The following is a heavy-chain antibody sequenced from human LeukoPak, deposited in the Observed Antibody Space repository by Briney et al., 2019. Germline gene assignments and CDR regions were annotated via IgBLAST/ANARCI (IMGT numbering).Heavy chain of an antibody. D-gene: IGHD3-3*01. CDR3: AKDPTDEYYDFWSGPKD. Sequence: GGSLRLSCAASGFTFSSYGMHWVRQAPGKGLGWVAFIRYDGSNKYYADSVKGRFTISRDNSKNTLYLQMNSLRAEDTAVYYCAKDPTDEYYDFWSGPKDWGQGTLVTVSS. CDR1: GFTFSSYG. V-gene: IGHV3-30*02. J-gene: IGHJ4*02. CDR2: IRYDGSNK.